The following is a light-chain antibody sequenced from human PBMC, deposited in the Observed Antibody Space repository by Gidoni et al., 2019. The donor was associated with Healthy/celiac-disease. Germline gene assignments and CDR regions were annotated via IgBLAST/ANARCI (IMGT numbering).Light chain of an antibody. Sequence: DXXLTQSPSFLSASVGDRVTITCWASQGISSYLAWYQQKPGKAPKLLIYAASTLQSGVPSRFSGSGSGTEFTLTISSLQPEDFATYYCQQLNSYLPLTFGGGTKVEIK. V-gene: IGKV1-9*01. CDR2: AAS. CDR1: QGISSY. CDR3: QQLNSYLPLT. J-gene: IGKJ4*01.